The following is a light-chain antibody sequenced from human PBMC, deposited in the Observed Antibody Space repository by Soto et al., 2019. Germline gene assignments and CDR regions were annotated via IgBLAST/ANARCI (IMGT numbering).Light chain of an antibody. J-gene: IGKJ3*01. Sequence: EIVLTQSPGTLSLSPGERATLSCRASQSVSGRYLAWYQQKPGQAPRLLIEGASSRAAGIPDRFSGSESGPDFTLTISRVEPEDFAVYYCQQYVSSPHNFGPGTRVEI. CDR1: QSVSGRY. CDR2: GAS. CDR3: QQYVSSPHN. V-gene: IGKV3-20*01.